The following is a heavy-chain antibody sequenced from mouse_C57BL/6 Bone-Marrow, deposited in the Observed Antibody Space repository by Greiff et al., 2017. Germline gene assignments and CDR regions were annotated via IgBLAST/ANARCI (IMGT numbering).Heavy chain of an antibody. Sequence: EVQLVESGAELVRPGASVKLSCTASGFNINDDYMHWVKQRPEQGLEWIGWIDPENGDTEYASQFQGKATITANTSSNTAYLQLSSLTSEDTAVYYCTTWGWLLYYFDYWGQGTTLTVSS. CDR1: GFNINDDY. J-gene: IGHJ2*01. D-gene: IGHD2-3*01. V-gene: IGHV14-4*01. CDR2: IDPENGDT. CDR3: TTWGWLLYYFDY.